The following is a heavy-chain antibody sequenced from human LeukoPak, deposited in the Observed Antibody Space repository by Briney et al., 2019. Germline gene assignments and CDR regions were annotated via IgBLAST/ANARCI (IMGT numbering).Heavy chain of an antibody. J-gene: IGHJ4*02. Sequence: PGGSLRLSCAASGFTFSSYWMSWVRQAPGKGLEWVANIKQDGSEKYYVDSVKGRFTISRDNANNSLYLQINSVRAEDTAVYNCARDGSGWYFAYWGQGTLVTVSS. V-gene: IGHV3-7*01. CDR3: ARDGSGWYFAY. CDR1: GFTFSSYW. CDR2: IKQDGSEK. D-gene: IGHD6-19*01.